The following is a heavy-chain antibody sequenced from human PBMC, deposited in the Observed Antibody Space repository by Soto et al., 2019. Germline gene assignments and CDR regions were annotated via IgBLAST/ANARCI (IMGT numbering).Heavy chain of an antibody. CDR1: GYTFTAYY. Sequence: SVQVSCKASGYTFTAYYMHWVRQAPGQGLEWMGWINPNNGGTNYAQKFQGRVTMTRDTSISTAYMDLSSLRSDDTAVYYCARGRGGQDGYNNDEFDRWGQGTMVTV. CDR3: ARGRGGQDGYNNDEFDR. J-gene: IGHJ3*02. CDR2: INPNNGGT. V-gene: IGHV1-2*02. D-gene: IGHD4-4*01.